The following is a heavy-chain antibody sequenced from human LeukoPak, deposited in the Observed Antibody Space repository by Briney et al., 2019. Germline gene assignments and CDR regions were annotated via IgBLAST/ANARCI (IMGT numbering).Heavy chain of an antibody. Sequence: PGGSLRFSCAASGFTFSNYWMSWVRQAPGKGLEWVANIKQDGSEKYYVGSLKGRFTISRDNANNSLYLQMNSLRAEDTAVYYCSRMRVANDWFDPWGQGTLVTVSS. CDR2: IKQDGSEK. V-gene: IGHV3-7*01. CDR3: SRMRVANDWFDP. CDR1: GFTFSNYW. J-gene: IGHJ5*02. D-gene: IGHD4/OR15-4a*01.